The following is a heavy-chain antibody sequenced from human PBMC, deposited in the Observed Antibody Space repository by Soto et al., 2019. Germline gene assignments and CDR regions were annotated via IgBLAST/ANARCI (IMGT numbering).Heavy chain of an antibody. CDR2: INTNSGGT. D-gene: IGHD2-21*02. CDR1: GYTFTGYY. Sequence: QVQLVQSGAEVKKPGASVKVSCKASGYTFTGYYMHWVRQAPGQELEWMGWINTNSGGTNYAQKIQGWVTMTRETSISTAYMELSRVRSDDTAVYYFARAEPLVTQYYFDYWVQVTLVIVFS. J-gene: IGHJ4*02. V-gene: IGHV1-2*04. CDR3: ARAEPLVTQYYFDY.